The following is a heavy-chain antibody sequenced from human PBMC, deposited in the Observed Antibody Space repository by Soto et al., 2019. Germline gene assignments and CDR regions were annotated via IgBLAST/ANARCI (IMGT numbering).Heavy chain of an antibody. J-gene: IGHJ4*02. D-gene: IGHD3-16*01. CDR2: ISSSGGST. CDR3: ARGGDYAPFDY. V-gene: IGHV3-23*01. CDR1: GFTFSNYA. Sequence: PGGSLRLSCAASGFTFSNYAMSWVRQAPGKGLEWVSAISSSGGSTYYADSVKGRFTISRDNSKNTLYLQMNSLRAEDTAVYYCARGGDYAPFDYWGQRTLVTVAS.